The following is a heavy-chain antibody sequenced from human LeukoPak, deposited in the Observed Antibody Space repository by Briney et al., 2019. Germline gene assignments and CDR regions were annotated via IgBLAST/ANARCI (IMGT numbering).Heavy chain of an antibody. CDR1: GFTFSNYE. CDR2: ISISGSTI. Sequence: QPEGSLRLSCAASGFTFSNYEMNWVRQAPGKGLEWVSYISISGSTISYADSVKGRFTISRENAENSLYLLMNSLRAEDTAVYYCARVVGYSYGNDYWGQGTLVTVSS. V-gene: IGHV3-48*03. CDR3: ARVVGYSYGNDY. D-gene: IGHD5-18*01. J-gene: IGHJ4*02.